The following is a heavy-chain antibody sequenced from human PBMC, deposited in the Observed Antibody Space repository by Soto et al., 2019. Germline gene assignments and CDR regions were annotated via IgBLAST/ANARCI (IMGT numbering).Heavy chain of an antibody. Sequence: QGQLVQSGGEVKKSGASVKVSCKASGYTFSRYGISWVRQAPGQGLEWMGWISGYNGETNYAQKFQGRVTKTIDTSTTTAYMELRRLTSDDTAVYYCAKNGQPPYDYYGLDVWGQGTTVTVSS. CDR3: AKNGQPPYDYYGLDV. CDR2: ISGYNGET. CDR1: GYTFSRYG. D-gene: IGHD2-8*01. J-gene: IGHJ6*02. V-gene: IGHV1-18*01.